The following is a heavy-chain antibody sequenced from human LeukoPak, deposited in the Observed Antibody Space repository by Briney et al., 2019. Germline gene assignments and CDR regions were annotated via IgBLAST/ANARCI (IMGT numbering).Heavy chain of an antibody. J-gene: IGHJ5*02. D-gene: IGHD5-24*01. V-gene: IGHV1-69*05. CDR3: ARVRRRDGYNWFDP. CDR2: IIPIFGTA. CDR1: GGTFSSYA. Sequence: SAKVSCKASGGTFSSYAISWVRQAPGQGLEWMGGIIPIFGTANYAQKFQGRVTITTDESTSTAYMELSSLRSEDTAVYYCARVRRRDGYNWFDPWGQGTLVTVSS.